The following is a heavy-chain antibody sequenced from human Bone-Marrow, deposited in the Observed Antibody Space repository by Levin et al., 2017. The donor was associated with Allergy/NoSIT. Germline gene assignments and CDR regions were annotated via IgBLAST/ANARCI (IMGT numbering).Heavy chain of an antibody. CDR1: GFTFSSYA. J-gene: IGHJ3*02. D-gene: IGHD2-2*01. Sequence: GGSLRLSCAASGFTFSSYAMHWVRQAPGKGLEWVAVISYDGSNKYYADSVKGRFTISRDNSKNTLYLQMNSLRAEDTAVYYCARDPLTAVVPAAILGHIGAFDSWGQGTMVTVSS. CDR2: ISYDGSNK. CDR3: ARDPLTAVVPAAILGHIGAFDS. V-gene: IGHV3-30*04.